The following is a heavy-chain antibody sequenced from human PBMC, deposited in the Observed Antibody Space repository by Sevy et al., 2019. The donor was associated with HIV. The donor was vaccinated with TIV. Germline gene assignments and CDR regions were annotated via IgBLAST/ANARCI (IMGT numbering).Heavy chain of an antibody. CDR2: ISYDGSNK. J-gene: IGHJ4*02. D-gene: IGHD6-19*01. Sequence: GGSLRLSCAASGFTFSSYGMHWVRQAPGKGLEWVAVISYDGSNKYYADSVKGGFTISRDNSKNKRYLQMNSLRAEDTAVYYCAKAYSIAVAGYYFDYWGQGTLVTVSS. CDR1: GFTFSSYG. CDR3: AKAYSIAVAGYYFDY. V-gene: IGHV3-30*18.